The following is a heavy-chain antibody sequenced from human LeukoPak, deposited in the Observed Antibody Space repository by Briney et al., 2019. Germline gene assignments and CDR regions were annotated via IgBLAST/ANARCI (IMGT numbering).Heavy chain of an antibody. D-gene: IGHD4-17*01. J-gene: IGHJ4*02. Sequence: GGSLRLSCEASGFTLSTYWMSWVRQALGKGLEWVVNIKQDGREKYYVDSVKGRFTISRDNAKNTLYLQMNSLRGEDTAIYYCARDQDGALEYWGQGTLVTVSS. CDR2: IKQDGREK. CDR3: ARDQDGALEY. CDR1: GFTLSTYW. V-gene: IGHV3-7*01.